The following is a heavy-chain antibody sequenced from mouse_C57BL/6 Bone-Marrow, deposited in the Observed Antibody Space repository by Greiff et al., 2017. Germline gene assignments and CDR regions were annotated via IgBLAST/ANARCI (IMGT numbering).Heavy chain of an antibody. CDR2: IYPRDGST. D-gene: IGHD1-1*01. V-gene: IGHV1-85*01. J-gene: IGHJ1*03. Sequence: QVQLKHSGPELVKPGASVKLSCKASGYTFTSYDINWVKQRPGQGLEWIGWIYPRDGSTKYNEKCKGKATLTVDTSSSTAYMELHSLTSEDSAVYFCARLEFDGSSGDWYFDVWGTGTTVTVSS. CDR1: GYTFTSYD. CDR3: ARLEFDGSSGDWYFDV.